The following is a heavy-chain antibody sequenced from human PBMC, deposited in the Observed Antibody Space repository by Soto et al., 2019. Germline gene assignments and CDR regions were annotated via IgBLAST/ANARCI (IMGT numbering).Heavy chain of an antibody. CDR3: ARDDDSRWFDS. Sequence: GASVKVSCKASGYTFTSYDINWVRQATGQGLEWMGWMNPNSGNTSYAQKFQGRVTMTTDTSMSTAYVELSSLRSDDTAVYYCARDDDSRWFDSWGQGTLVTVSS. J-gene: IGHJ5*01. CDR1: GYTFTSYD. CDR2: MNPNSGNT. D-gene: IGHD3-3*01. V-gene: IGHV1-8*01.